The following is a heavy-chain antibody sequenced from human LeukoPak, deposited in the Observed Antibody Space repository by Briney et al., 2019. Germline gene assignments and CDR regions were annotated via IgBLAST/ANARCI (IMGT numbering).Heavy chain of an antibody. D-gene: IGHD6-13*01. CDR2: ISSNGGST. Sequence: GGSLRLSCSASEFTFSSYAMHRVRQAPGKGLEYVSTISSNGGSTYYADSVKGRFTISRDNSKNTLYLQMSSLRVEDTAVYYCVKGLAAAGTNYWGQGTLVTVSS. CDR3: VKGLAAAGTNY. J-gene: IGHJ4*02. V-gene: IGHV3-64D*09. CDR1: EFTFSSYA.